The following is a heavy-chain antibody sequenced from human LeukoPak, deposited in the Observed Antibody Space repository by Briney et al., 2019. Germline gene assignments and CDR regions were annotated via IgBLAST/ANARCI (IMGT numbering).Heavy chain of an antibody. CDR3: ASAIDLGYCSGGSCSGWFDP. CDR1: GYTSTSYG. D-gene: IGHD2-15*01. J-gene: IGHJ5*02. Sequence: GASAKVSCKASGYTSTSYGISWVRQAPGQGLEWMGWISAYNGNTNYAQKLQGRVTMTTDTSTSTAYMELRSLRSDDTAVYYCASAIDLGYCSGGSCSGWFDPWGQGTLVTVSS. CDR2: ISAYNGNT. V-gene: IGHV1-18*01.